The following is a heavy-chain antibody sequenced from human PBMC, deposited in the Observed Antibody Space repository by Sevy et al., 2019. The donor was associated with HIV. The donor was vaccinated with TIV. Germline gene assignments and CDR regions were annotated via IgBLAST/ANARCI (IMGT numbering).Heavy chain of an antibody. CDR3: AKDHPIAAAGQFDN. V-gene: IGHV3-23*01. CDR2: ISGSGGST. CDR1: GFTFSSYA. D-gene: IGHD6-13*01. J-gene: IGHJ4*02. Sequence: GGSLRLSCAASGFTFSSYAMSWVRQAPGKGLEWVSAISGSGGSTYYADSVKGRFTIYRDNSMNTLYLQMNSLSAEDTAVYYCAKDHPIAAAGQFDNWGQGTLVTVSS.